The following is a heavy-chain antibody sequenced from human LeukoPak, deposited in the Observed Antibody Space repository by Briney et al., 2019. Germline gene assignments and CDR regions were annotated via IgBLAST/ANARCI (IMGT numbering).Heavy chain of an antibody. CDR1: GGPISSSSYY. Sequence: RPSETLSLTCTVSGGPISSSSYYWGWIRQPPGKGLEWIGSLYYTGSTYYNPSLKSRVTISVDTSKNQFSLKLSSVTAADMAVYYCARPALGAFDIWGQGTMVTVSS. D-gene: IGHD3-10*01. J-gene: IGHJ3*02. V-gene: IGHV4-39*01. CDR2: LYYTGST. CDR3: ARPALGAFDI.